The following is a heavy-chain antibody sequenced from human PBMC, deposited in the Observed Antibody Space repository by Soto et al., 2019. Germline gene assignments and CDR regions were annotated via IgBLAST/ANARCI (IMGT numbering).Heavy chain of an antibody. J-gene: IGHJ4*02. Sequence: EVQLVESGGGLVQPGGSLRLSCVASGFTVSSKYMSWVRQAPGKGLEWVSVIYTGGSTYYADSVKGRFTISRDNSKNTLYLQMNSLRDDDTAVYYCVRDPWDYWGQGTLVTVSS. CDR3: VRDPWDY. CDR2: IYTGGST. CDR1: GFTVSSKY. V-gene: IGHV3-66*01.